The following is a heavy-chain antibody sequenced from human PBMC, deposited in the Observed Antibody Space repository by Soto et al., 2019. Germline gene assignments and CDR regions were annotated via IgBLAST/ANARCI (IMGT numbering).Heavy chain of an antibody. CDR2: IDGDDDR. D-gene: IGHD6-25*01. Sequence: SGPTLVNPTQTLTLTCTFSGFSLSTTSGMSVSWIRQLPGKALEWLALIDGDDDRYYSTSLRTRLTISKDTSRNQVVLTMTDMGPVDTATYYCAHGDGYNHFDYWGQGALVTVSS. J-gene: IGHJ4*02. CDR1: GFSLSTTSGMS. CDR3: AHGDGYNHFDY. V-gene: IGHV2-70*12.